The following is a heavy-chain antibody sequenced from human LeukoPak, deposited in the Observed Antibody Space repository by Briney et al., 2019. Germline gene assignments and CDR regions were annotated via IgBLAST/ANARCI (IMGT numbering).Heavy chain of an antibody. CDR3: AKDSRSSGWPTYFDY. J-gene: IGHJ4*02. CDR2: IKQDGSEK. D-gene: IGHD6-19*01. Sequence: GGSLRLSCAASGFTFSSYWMSWVRQAPGKGLEWVANIKQDGSEKYYVDSVKGRFTISRDNAKNSLYLQMNSLRAEDTAVYYCAKDSRSSGWPTYFDYWGQGTLVTVSS. V-gene: IGHV3-7*01. CDR1: GFTFSSYW.